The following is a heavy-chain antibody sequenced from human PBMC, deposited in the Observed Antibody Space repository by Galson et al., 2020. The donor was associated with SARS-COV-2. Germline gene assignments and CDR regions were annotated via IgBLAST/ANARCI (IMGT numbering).Heavy chain of an antibody. D-gene: IGHD3-16*01. CDR3: ARDRGRLELWKTGGGLDH. Sequence: ASETLSLTCTVSGGSIRSCVYYWNWIRQHPGKGLEWIGDIYDIGSTHYNPSLKSRVTISVDTSKNQFSLKLSSVTAADTAVYYCARDRGRLELWKTGGGLDHWGQGTLVNVSS. V-gene: IGHV4-31*03. CDR1: GGSIRSCVYY. J-gene: IGHJ4*02. CDR2: IYDIGST.